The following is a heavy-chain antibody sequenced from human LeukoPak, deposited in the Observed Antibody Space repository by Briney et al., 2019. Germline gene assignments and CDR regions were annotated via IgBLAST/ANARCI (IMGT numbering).Heavy chain of an antibody. D-gene: IGHD3-22*01. CDR1: GGSISSYY. CDR2: LYYSGST. V-gene: IGHV4-59*01. J-gene: IGHJ4*02. CDR3: ARMDSSGYSYQLPFDC. Sequence: SETLSLTCSVSGGSISSYYWRWIRQPPGKGLEWIGYLYYSGSTNYNPSLKSRVTISEDTSKNQFSLKLTSVTAADTAVYYCARMDSSGYSYQLPFDCWGQGTLVTVSS.